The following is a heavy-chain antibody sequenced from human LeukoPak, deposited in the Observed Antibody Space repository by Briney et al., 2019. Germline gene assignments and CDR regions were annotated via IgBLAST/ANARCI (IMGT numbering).Heavy chain of an antibody. CDR3: AQITGWPGFDF. J-gene: IGHJ4*02. CDR2: IYNGMNT. CDR1: CAPPSRRY. Sequence: SDTLSHTRSASCAPPSRRYWRWIPHSPGRTRVWVGHIYNGMNTKYNPSLTSRVTISLDTSKNQFSLRMSSVTAADTAIYCCAQITGWPGFDFWGPGALVTVSS. D-gene: IGHD6-19*01. V-gene: IGHV4-59*08.